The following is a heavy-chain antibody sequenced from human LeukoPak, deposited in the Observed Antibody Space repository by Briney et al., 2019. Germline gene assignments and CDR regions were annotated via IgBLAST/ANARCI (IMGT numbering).Heavy chain of an antibody. CDR3: AKRADILTGYLDY. D-gene: IGHD3-9*01. V-gene: IGHV3-23*01. CDR1: GFTFSSYA. J-gene: IGHJ4*02. Sequence: GGSLRLSCAASGFTFSSYAMSWVRQAPGKGLEWVSVISGSGGSTYYADSVKGRFTISRDNSKNTLYLQMNSLGADDTAVYYCAKRADILTGYLDYWGQGTLVTVSS. CDR2: ISGSGGST.